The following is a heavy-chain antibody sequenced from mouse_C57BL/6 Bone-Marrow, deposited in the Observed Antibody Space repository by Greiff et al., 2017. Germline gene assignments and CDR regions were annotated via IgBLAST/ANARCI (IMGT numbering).Heavy chain of an antibody. J-gene: IGHJ4*01. V-gene: IGHV14-4*01. D-gene: IGHD1-1*01. CDR1: GFNIKDDY. Sequence: EVKLVESGAELVRPGASVKLSCTASGFNIKDDYMHWVKQRPEQGLEWIGWIDPENGDTEYASKFQGKATITADTSSNTAYLQLSSLTSEDTAVYYCTLNYYGSRWAMDYWGQGTSVTVSS. CDR2: IDPENGDT. CDR3: TLNYYGSRWAMDY.